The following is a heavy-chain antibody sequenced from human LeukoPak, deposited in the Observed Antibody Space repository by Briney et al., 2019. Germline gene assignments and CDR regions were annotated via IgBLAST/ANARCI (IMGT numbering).Heavy chain of an antibody. V-gene: IGHV4-4*02. CDR1: GGSLSTTSS. J-gene: IGHJ4*02. Sequence: SDTLSLTRTVSGGSLSTTSSWVWLRQPPGKGLEWIGEVYYTGGWNNNYNASIKNRATISMDTSRNQFSLKLRSVTAADTAVYFCARDNPRTTGYSSGSTFDFWGQGILVTVSS. D-gene: IGHD6-19*01. CDR2: VYYTGGWNN. CDR3: ARDNPRTTGYSSGSTFDF.